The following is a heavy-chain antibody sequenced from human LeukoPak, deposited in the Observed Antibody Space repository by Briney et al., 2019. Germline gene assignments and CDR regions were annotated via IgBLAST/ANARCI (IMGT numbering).Heavy chain of an antibody. CDR1: GFTFSTYW. V-gene: IGHV3-74*01. Sequence: GGSLRLSCAASGFTFSTYWMHWVRQAPGQGLVWVSCINSDGSSPSYADSGKGRFTISRDNAKNTVYLQMNSLRAEDTAVYYCARWGSSGWYPMDVWGQGTTATVSS. J-gene: IGHJ6*02. CDR3: ARWGSSGWYPMDV. CDR2: INSDGSSP. D-gene: IGHD6-19*01.